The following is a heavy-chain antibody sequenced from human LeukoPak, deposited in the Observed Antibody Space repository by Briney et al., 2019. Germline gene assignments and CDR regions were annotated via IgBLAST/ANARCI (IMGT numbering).Heavy chain of an antibody. J-gene: IGHJ4*02. CDR1: GGSIRSNNYY. D-gene: IGHD1-26*01. V-gene: IGHV4-39*01. CDR2: IYYSGST. Sequence: PETLSLTCTVSGGSIRSNNYYWGWIRQPPGKGLEWIGSIYYSGSTYYNPSLKSRVTISVDTSKNQFSLKLSSVTAADTAVYYCAVGATHFDYWGQGTLVTVSS. CDR3: AVGATHFDY.